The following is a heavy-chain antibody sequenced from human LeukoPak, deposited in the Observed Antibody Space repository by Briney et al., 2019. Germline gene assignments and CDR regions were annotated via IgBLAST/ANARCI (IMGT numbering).Heavy chain of an antibody. Sequence: SSETLSLTCTVSGGSISSSYWGWIRQPPGKGLEWLGNIYSRGNTYYKPSLRSRVTISIDTSKNQFSLRLTSVTAADTAVYYCARDSPPDIWGQGTMVTVSS. CDR1: GGSISSSY. CDR3: ARDSPPDI. J-gene: IGHJ3*02. V-gene: IGHV4-39*07. CDR2: IYSRGNT.